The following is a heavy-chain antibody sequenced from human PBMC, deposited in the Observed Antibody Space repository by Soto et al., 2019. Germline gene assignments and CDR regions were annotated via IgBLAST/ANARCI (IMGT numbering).Heavy chain of an antibody. CDR3: ARDTRITMVRGVISYMDV. Sequence: QVQLQESGPGLVKPSQTLSLTCTVSGGSISSGGYSWSWFRQHPGKGLEWIGYIYYSGSTYYTPSLKSRVTISVDTSKNQFSLKLSSVTAADTAVYYCARDTRITMVRGVISYMDVWGKGTTVTVSS. D-gene: IGHD3-10*01. J-gene: IGHJ6*03. CDR2: IYYSGST. V-gene: IGHV4-31*03. CDR1: GGSISSGGYS.